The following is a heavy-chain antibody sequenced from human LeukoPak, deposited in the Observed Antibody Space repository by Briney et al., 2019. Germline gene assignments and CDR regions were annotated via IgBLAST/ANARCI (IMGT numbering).Heavy chain of an antibody. CDR1: GGSISSGGYY. V-gene: IGHV4-31*03. CDR2: IYYSGST. CDR3: AVTTVTTFNAFDI. D-gene: IGHD4-17*01. Sequence: PSETLSLTCTVSGGSISSGGYYWSWIRQHPGKGLEWIGYIYYSGSTYYNPSLKSRVTISVDTSKNQFSLKLSSVTAADTAVYYCAVTTVTTFNAFDIWGQGTMVTVSS. J-gene: IGHJ3*02.